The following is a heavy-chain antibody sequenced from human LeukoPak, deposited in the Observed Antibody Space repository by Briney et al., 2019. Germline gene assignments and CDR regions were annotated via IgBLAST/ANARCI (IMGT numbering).Heavy chain of an antibody. J-gene: IGHJ4*02. D-gene: IGHD5-24*01. V-gene: IGHV3-66*01. Sequence: PGGSLRLSCAASGFTVSSNYMSWVRQAPGKGLEWVSGIYSDGSTSYADSVKGRFTISRDDSKNTLYVQMNSLRAEDTAVYYCARDTVGDGYPYFDYWGQGTLVTVSS. CDR3: ARDTVGDGYPYFDY. CDR1: GFTVSSNY. CDR2: IYSDGST.